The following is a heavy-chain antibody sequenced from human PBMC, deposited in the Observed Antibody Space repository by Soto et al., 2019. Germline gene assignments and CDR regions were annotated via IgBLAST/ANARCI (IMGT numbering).Heavy chain of an antibody. Sequence: PVKVSCKTSGGTFSCYTISWVRQAPGQGLEWMGGIIPIFGTANYAQKFQGRVTITADESTSTAYMELSSLRSEDTAVYYCASPLTGTGYAFDIWGQATMVTVSS. CDR3: ASPLTGTGYAFDI. V-gene: IGHV1-69*13. D-gene: IGHD1-20*01. CDR2: IIPIFGTA. J-gene: IGHJ3*02. CDR1: GGTFSCYT.